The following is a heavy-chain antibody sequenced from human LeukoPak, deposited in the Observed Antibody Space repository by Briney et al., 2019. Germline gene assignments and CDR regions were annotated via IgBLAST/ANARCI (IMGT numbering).Heavy chain of an antibody. CDR3: ARWNYYDRSCAFDI. D-gene: IGHD3-22*01. CDR2: IYYSGST. J-gene: IGHJ3*02. Sequence: TSETLSLTCTVSGGSISPYYWIWIRQPPGKGLEYIGYIYYSGSTNYNPSLKSRVTISVDTSKNQFSLKLSSVTAADTAVYYCARWNYYDRSCAFDIWGQGTMVTVSS. V-gene: IGHV4-59*01. CDR1: GGSISPYY.